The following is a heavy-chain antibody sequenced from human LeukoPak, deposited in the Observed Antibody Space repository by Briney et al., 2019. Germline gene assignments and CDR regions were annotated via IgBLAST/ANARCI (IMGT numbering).Heavy chain of an antibody. D-gene: IGHD4-23*01. CDR3: ARGYGGSFYYYYGMDV. CDR2: IIPIFGTA. CDR1: GGTFISYA. Sequence: GSSVKVSCKASGGTFISYAISWVRQAPGQGLEWMGGIIPIFGTANYAQKFQGRVTITADESTSTAYMELSSLRSEDTAVYYCARGYGGSFYYYYGMDVWGQGTTVTVSS. J-gene: IGHJ6*02. V-gene: IGHV1-69*01.